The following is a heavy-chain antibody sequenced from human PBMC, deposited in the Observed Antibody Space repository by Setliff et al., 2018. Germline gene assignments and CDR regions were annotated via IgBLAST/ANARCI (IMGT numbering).Heavy chain of an antibody. CDR2: IGAYNGNT. CDR3: ARQRRWFGPQPIDY. CDR1: GYTFTSYG. D-gene: IGHD3-10*01. Sequence: ASVKVSCKASGYTFTSYGISWARQAPGQGLEWMGWIGAYNGNTNYAQKLQGRVTMTTDTSTSTAYMELRSLRSDDTAVYYCARQRRWFGPQPIDYWGQGTLVTVSS. V-gene: IGHV1-18*01. J-gene: IGHJ4*02.